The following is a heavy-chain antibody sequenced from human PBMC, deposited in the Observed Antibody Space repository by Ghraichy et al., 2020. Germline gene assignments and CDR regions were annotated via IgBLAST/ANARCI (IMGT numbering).Heavy chain of an antibody. CDR3: AKVMYYDILSGYAHDGFDI. D-gene: IGHD3-9*01. CDR2: VSGSGDNT. J-gene: IGHJ3*02. V-gene: IGHV3-23*01. CDR1: GFTFSTYA. Sequence: GGSLRLSCAASGFTFSTYAMTWVRQAPGKGLEWVSAVSGSGDNTYYADSVKGRFTISRDNSKNTVYLQMNSLRAEDTAVYYCAKVMYYDILSGYAHDGFDIWGQGTMVTVSS.